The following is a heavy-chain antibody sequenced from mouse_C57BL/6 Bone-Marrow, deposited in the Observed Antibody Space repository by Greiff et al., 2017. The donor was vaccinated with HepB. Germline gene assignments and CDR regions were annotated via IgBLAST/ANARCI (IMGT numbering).Heavy chain of an antibody. D-gene: IGHD1-1*01. CDR3: ARALYKDAMDY. V-gene: IGHV7-3*01. Sequence: EVKLMESGGGLVQPGGSLSLSCAASGFTFTDYYMSWVRQPPGKALEWLGFIRNKANGYTTEYSASVKGRFTISRDNSQSVLYLQMNALRAEDSATYYCARALYKDAMDYWGQGTSVTVSS. J-gene: IGHJ4*01. CDR2: IRNKANGYTT. CDR1: GFTFTDYY.